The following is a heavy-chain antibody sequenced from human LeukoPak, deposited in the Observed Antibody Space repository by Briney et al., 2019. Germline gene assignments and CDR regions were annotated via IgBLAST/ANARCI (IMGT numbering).Heavy chain of an antibody. CDR2: IWYDGTHI. Sequence: GGSLRLSCAASGLTLSTYGVHWVRQAPGKGLEWVAVIWYDGTHIYYGDSVNGRFTISRDNAKNSLYLQMNSLRAEDTAVYYCATFSRFYYYGMHVWGQGTTVTVSS. CDR1: GLTLSTYG. D-gene: IGHD3-3*02. J-gene: IGHJ6*02. CDR3: ATFSRFYYYGMHV. V-gene: IGHV3-33*03.